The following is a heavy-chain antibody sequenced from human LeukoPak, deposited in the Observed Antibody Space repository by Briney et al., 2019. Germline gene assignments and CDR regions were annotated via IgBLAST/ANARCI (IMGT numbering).Heavy chain of an antibody. Sequence: PSQTLSLTCTVSGGSISSGSYYWSWIRQPAGKGLEWIGRIYTSGSTNYSPSLKSRVTISVDTSKNQFFLKLSSVTAADTAVYYCANLASIAARGHAFDIWGQGTMVTVSS. CDR1: GGSISSGSYY. CDR3: ANLASIAARGHAFDI. D-gene: IGHD6-6*01. CDR2: IYTSGST. J-gene: IGHJ3*02. V-gene: IGHV4-61*02.